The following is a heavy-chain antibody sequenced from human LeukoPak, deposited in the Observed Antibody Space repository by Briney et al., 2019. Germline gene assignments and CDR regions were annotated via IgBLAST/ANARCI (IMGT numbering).Heavy chain of an antibody. CDR2: IDPRGGST. V-gene: IGHV1-46*01. CDR1: GYIFTSYY. D-gene: IGHD2-15*01. J-gene: IGHJ5*02. Sequence: GASVKVSCKASGYIFTSYYIHWVRQAPGQGLEWVGRIDPRGGSTSYPQRFQGRVTMTRDTSTTTVYMELSSLRSDDTAVYYCARGPIRGGYNWFDPWGQGTLVTVSS. CDR3: ARGPIRGGYNWFDP.